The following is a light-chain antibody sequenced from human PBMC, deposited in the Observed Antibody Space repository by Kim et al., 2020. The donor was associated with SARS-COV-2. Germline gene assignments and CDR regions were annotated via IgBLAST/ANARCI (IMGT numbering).Light chain of an antibody. CDR2: GVS. Sequence: EIVLTQSPGTLSLSPGERATLSCRASQSVSNNFLAWYQHKPGQAPRLLIYGVSIRATDTPDRFSGSGSGTDFTLTISRVQPEDFGVYYCQQFATSLSFGGGTKVDIK. J-gene: IGKJ4*01. V-gene: IGKV3-20*01. CDR3: QQFATSLS. CDR1: QSVSNNF.